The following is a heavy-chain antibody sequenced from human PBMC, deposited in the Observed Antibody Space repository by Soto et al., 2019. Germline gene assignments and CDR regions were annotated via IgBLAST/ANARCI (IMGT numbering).Heavy chain of an antibody. D-gene: IGHD5-18*01. CDR3: GRGGSDSPMAPGY. CDR1: GFTFSSYW. CDR2: INPDGSAT. Sequence: PGGSLRLSCAASGFTFSSYWMHWVRQAPGKGLVWVSRINPDGSATNYADSVKGRFTIFRDNAKNTLYLQMNSLRAEDTAVFYCGRGGSDSPMAPGYWGQGTLVTVSS. V-gene: IGHV3-74*01. J-gene: IGHJ4*02.